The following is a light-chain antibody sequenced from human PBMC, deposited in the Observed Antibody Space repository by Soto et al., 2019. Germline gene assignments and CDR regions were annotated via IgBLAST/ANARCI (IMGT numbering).Light chain of an antibody. CDR3: HQYDNWPRT. CDR2: GSS. V-gene: IGKV3-15*01. CDR1: QSVTIN. J-gene: IGKJ1*01. Sequence: EIVMTQSPATLSLSPGERATLSCSASQSVTINLAWYQQKPGQAPRLILHGSSTRATDIPARFSGGGSGTEFTLTISGIQSEDFAVYYCHQYDNWPRTFGQGTKVEIK.